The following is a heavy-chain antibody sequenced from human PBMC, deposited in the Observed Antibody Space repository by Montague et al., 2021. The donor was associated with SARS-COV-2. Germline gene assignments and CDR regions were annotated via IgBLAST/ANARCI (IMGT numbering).Heavy chain of an antibody. CDR2: IYYTANT. J-gene: IGHJ5*02. V-gene: IGHV4-39*01. CDR1: GGSIISTTYN. Sequence: SETLSLTCTVSGGSIISTTYNWGWIRQPPGKGLEWIGSIYYTANTNYTPSLKTRVTISVDTSKNQFSLRLSSVTAADTAVYYCVRDRPRYGCFDPWGQGTPVTVSS. CDR3: VRDRPRYGCFDP. D-gene: IGHD5-18*01.